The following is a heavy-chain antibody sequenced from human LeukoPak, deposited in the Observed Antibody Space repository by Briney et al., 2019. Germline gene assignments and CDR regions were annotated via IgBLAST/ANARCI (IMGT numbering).Heavy chain of an antibody. Sequence: MTSETLSLTCSVSGGSISGYYWSWIRQPPGKGLEWIGEINHSGSTNYNPSLKSRVTISVDTSKNQFSLKLSSVTAADTAVYYCARVRGYSYGRRFDYWGQGTLVTVSS. J-gene: IGHJ4*02. CDR3: ARVRGYSYGRRFDY. CDR2: INHSGST. V-gene: IGHV4-34*01. CDR1: GGSISGYY. D-gene: IGHD5-18*01.